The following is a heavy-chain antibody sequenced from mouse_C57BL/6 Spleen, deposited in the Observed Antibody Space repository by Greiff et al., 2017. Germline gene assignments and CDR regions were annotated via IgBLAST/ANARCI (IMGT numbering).Heavy chain of an antibody. CDR1: GYTFTSYW. Sequence: VQLKQPGAELVKPGASVKLSCKASGYTFTSYWMHWVKQRPGRGLEWIGRIDTNSGGTKYNEKFKSKATLTLDKPSSTAYMQLSSLTSEDSAVYYCAVDGSHRAMDYWGQETSVTVSS. V-gene: IGHV1-72*01. D-gene: IGHD1-1*01. CDR2: IDTNSGGT. CDR3: AVDGSHRAMDY. J-gene: IGHJ4*01.